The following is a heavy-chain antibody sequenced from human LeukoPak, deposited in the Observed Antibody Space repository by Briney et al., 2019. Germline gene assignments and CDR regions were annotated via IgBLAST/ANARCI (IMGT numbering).Heavy chain of an antibody. V-gene: IGHV3-7*01. CDR1: GFTFNRSW. CDR3: AIWTSGNY. CDR2: MDPSGSQK. Sequence: GGSLRLSCAAPGFTFNRSWMNWVRQAPGKGLEWVANMDPSGSQKRYVDSVKGRFTISKDNPGTSLYLEMYSLRAEDTAIYYCAIWTSGNYWGQGTPVTVSS. D-gene: IGHD1-1*01. J-gene: IGHJ4*02.